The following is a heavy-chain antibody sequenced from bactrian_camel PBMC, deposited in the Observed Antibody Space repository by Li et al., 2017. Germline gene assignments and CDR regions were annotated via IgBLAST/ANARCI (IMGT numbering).Heavy chain of an antibody. CDR2: ITSGGSST. CDR3: VRISMGY. J-gene: IGHJ6*01. CDR1: VSSSA. V-gene: IGHV3S35*01. Sequence: VQLVESGGGLVQPGGSPRLSCAGSVSSSAMTWVRQAPGKGLEWVSCITSGGSSTYYADSVKGRFTISRDNAKNTVALQMNSLKSEDTGVYYCVRISMGYWGQGTQVTVS.